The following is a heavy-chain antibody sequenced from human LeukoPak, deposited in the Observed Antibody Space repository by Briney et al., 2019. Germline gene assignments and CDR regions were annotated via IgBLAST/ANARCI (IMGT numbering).Heavy chain of an antibody. CDR3: ATGTVSSSWLGIFDF. CDR2: FDPEDGET. V-gene: IGHV1-24*01. D-gene: IGHD6-13*01. Sequence: EAPVKVSCKISGYTLTEVSMHWVRQAPGKGLEWMGRFDPEDGETLSAQRFQGRLTMTEDTSADTAYMELSSLTSDDTALYYCATGTVSSSWLGIFDFWGQGTLVTVSS. CDR1: GYTLTEVS. J-gene: IGHJ4*02.